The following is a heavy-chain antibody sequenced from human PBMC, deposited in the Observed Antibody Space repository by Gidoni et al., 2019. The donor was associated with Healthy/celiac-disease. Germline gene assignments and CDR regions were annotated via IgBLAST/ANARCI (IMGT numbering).Heavy chain of an antibody. CDR3: AKVSKRVTMVRGVIGPFDY. CDR2: ISWNSGST. V-gene: IGHV3-9*01. J-gene: IGHJ4*02. CDR1: GFTFDDYA. Sequence: EVQLVESGGGLVQPGRSLRLSCAASGFTFDDYALHWVRQTQGKGLEWVSGISWNSGSTGYADSVKGRVTIYRDNAKNSLYLQMNSLRAEDTALYYCAKVSKRVTMVRGVIGPFDYWGQGTLVTVSS. D-gene: IGHD3-10*01.